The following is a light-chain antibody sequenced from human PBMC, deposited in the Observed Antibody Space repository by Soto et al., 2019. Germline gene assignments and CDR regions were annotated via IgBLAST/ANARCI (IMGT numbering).Light chain of an antibody. CDR2: AAS. CDR1: RTFASSY. CDR3: QKYGSSPPYT. V-gene: IGKV3-20*01. Sequence: EIVLTQSPDTLSLSPGERATLACRASRTFASSYLAWYQQKPGQAPRLLIYAASTRATGIPDRFSGSGSGADFSITISRLEPEDSAVYYCQKYGSSPPYTVGQGTKLEIK. J-gene: IGKJ2*01.